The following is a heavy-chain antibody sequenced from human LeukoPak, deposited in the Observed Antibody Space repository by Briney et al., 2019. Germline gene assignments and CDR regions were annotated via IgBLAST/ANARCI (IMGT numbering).Heavy chain of an antibody. V-gene: IGHV4-34*01. CDR3: ARGPYNWNSVSGCYSDY. CDR2: INHSGST. CDR1: GGSFSGYY. Sequence: SETLPLTCAVYGGSFSGYYWSWIRQPPGKGLEWIGEINHSGSTNYNPSLKSRVTISVDTSKNQFSLKLSSVTAADTAVYYCARGPYNWNSVSGCYSDYWGQGTLVTVSS. J-gene: IGHJ4*02. D-gene: IGHD1-7*01.